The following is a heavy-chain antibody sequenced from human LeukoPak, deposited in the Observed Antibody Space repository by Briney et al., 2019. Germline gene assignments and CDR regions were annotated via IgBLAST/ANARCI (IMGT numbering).Heavy chain of an antibody. D-gene: IGHD5-18*01. V-gene: IGHV4-4*07. CDR1: GGSISSYY. Sequence: PSETLSLTCTVSGGSISSYYWSWIRQPAGKGLEWIGRIYTSGSTNYNPSLKSRVTISVDTSKNQFSLKLNSVIAADTAVYYCARDGLWIQNAFDIWGQGTMVTVSP. CDR2: IYTSGST. CDR3: ARDGLWIQNAFDI. J-gene: IGHJ3*02.